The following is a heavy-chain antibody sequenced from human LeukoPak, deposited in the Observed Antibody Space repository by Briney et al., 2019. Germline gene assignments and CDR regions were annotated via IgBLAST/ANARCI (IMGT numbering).Heavy chain of an antibody. Sequence: GGSLRLSCAASGLTFSSYSMNWVRQAPGKGLEWVSSISSSGSYIYYAASVKGRFTISRDNAKNSLYLQMNSLRAEDTAVYYCATEGQLESYNYMDVWGKGTTVTVSS. D-gene: IGHD6-6*01. J-gene: IGHJ6*03. CDR3: ATEGQLESYNYMDV. V-gene: IGHV3-21*01. CDR1: GLTFSSYS. CDR2: ISSSGSYI.